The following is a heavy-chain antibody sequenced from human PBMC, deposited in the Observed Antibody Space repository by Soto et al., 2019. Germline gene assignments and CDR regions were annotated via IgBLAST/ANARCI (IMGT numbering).Heavy chain of an antibody. J-gene: IGHJ4*02. V-gene: IGHV1-2*02. Sequence: SSVKVSCKASGYPFTGYYMHWVRQAPGQGLEWMGWINPNSGGTNYAQKFQGRVTMTRDTSISTAYMELSRLRCDDTAVYYCASSLYSTSPNDYWGQGTLVTV. CDR2: INPNSGGT. D-gene: IGHD6-6*01. CDR1: GYPFTGYY. CDR3: ASSLYSTSPNDY.